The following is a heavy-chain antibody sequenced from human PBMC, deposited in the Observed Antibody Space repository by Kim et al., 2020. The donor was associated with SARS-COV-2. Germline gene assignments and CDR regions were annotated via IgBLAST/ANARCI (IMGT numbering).Heavy chain of an antibody. J-gene: IGHJ4*02. CDR3: AKESSLYYVWGSYYHGGFDY. V-gene: IGHV3-23*01. D-gene: IGHD3-16*01. Sequence: GGSLRLSCAASGFTFSSYAMSWVRQAPGKGLEWVSAISGSGGSTYYADSVKGRFTISRDNSKNTLYLQMNSLRAEDTAVYYCAKESSLYYVWGSYYHGGFDYWGQGTLVTVSS. CDR1: GFTFSSYA. CDR2: ISGSGGST.